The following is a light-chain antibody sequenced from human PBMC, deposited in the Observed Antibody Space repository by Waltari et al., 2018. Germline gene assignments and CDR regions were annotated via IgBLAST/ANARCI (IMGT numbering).Light chain of an antibody. V-gene: IGLV2-23*02. CDR1: SSDVGGYNY. CDR2: DVS. CDR3: CSYAGSSPVV. Sequence: QSVLTQPASVSGSPGQSITISCTGTSSDVGGYNYVSWYQQHPGKAPKLMIYDVSKRPAGVSNRVSGSKSGNTASLTIAGLQAEDEADYYCCSYAGSSPVVFGGGTKLTVL. J-gene: IGLJ2*01.